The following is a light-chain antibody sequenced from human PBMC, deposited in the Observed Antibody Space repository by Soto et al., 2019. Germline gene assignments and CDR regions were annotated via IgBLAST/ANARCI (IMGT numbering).Light chain of an antibody. J-gene: IGLJ2*01. CDR2: TDN. Sequence: QSVLTQPPSASGTPGQRVTISCSGSTSNIGSNYVYWYQHLPGTAPKLLIYTDNQRPSGVPDRFSGSKSGNTASLTISGLQAEDEADYYCSSYTSSSTVVFGGGTKLTVL. CDR3: SSYTSSSTVV. V-gene: IGLV1-47*02. CDR1: TSNIGSNY.